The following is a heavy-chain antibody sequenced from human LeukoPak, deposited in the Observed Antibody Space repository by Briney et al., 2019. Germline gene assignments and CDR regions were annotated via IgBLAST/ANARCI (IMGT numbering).Heavy chain of an antibody. D-gene: IGHD7-27*01. CDR2: IYYSGTT. CDR1: GVSISSSSYY. CDR3: ARPARTRDWGSFDY. Sequence: PSETLSLTCTVSGVSISSSSYYWGWIRQPPGKGLEWIVSIYYSGTTYYNPTLKSRVTISVDTSKNQFSLKLSSVTAADTAVYYCARPARTRDWGSFDYWGQGTLVTVSS. J-gene: IGHJ4*02. V-gene: IGHV4-39*01.